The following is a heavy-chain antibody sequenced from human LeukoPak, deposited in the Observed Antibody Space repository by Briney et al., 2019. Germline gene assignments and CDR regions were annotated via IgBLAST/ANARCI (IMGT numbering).Heavy chain of an antibody. CDR2: VNPNSGGT. CDR3: AREGIVYKRQFDP. J-gene: IGHJ5*02. D-gene: IGHD1-14*01. Sequence: ASVKVSCKASGYTFTGYYMHWVRQAPGQGLEWMGWVNPNSGGTNYAQKFQGRVTMTRDTSISTAYMELSRLRSDDTAVYYCAREGIVYKRQFDPWGQGTLVTVSS. V-gene: IGHV1-2*02. CDR1: GYTFTGYY.